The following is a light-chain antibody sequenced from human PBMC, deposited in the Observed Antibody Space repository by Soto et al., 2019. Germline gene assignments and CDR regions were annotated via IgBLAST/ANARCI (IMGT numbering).Light chain of an antibody. V-gene: IGKV3-11*01. J-gene: IGKJ1*01. CDR1: QSVSSY. CDR2: DAS. Sequence: EIVLTQSPATLSLSPGDRATLSCRASQSVSSYLALYQQKPGQAPRLLIYDASNRATGIPARFSGSGSGTDFTLTISSLEPEDFAVYYCQQRSNWPTLGQGTKVEIK. CDR3: QQRSNWPT.